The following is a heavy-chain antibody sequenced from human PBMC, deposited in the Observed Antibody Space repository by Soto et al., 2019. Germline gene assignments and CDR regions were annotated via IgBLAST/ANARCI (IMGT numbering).Heavy chain of an antibody. CDR2: INHSGST. D-gene: IGHD6-13*01. Sequence: SETLSLTCAVYGGSFSGYYWSWIRQPPGKGLEWIGEINHSGSTNYNPSLKSRVTISVDTSKNQFSLKLSSVTAADTAVYYCARGRIAAAGKRNNWFDPWRHGTLVTVS. V-gene: IGHV4-34*01. CDR3: ARGRIAAAGKRNNWFDP. J-gene: IGHJ5*02. CDR1: GGSFSGYY.